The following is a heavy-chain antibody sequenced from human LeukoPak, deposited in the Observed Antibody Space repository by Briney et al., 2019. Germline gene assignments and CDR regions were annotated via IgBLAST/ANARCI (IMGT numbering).Heavy chain of an antibody. CDR3: AKDHLPNSSYVWWFDP. J-gene: IGHJ5*02. D-gene: IGHD3-16*01. Sequence: GGSLRLSCAASGFTFSSYAMSWVRQAPGKGLEWVSAISGSGGSTYYADSVKGRFTISRDNSKNTLYLQMNSLRAEDTAVYYCAKDHLPNSSYVWWFDPWGQGTLVTVSS. V-gene: IGHV3-23*01. CDR2: ISGSGGST. CDR1: GFTFSSYA.